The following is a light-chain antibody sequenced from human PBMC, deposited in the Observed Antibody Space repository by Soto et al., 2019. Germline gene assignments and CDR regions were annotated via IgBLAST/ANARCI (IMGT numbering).Light chain of an antibody. Sequence: DVRMTRSPSTLSEYEGNRVSITCRASQTISNWLAWYQQKPGKAPKLLIYDVSSLESGVPSRFSGSGSGTAFTLTFNIVQPYEYATYSCLQYYTFCTFGEGTRVEIK. V-gene: IGKV1-5*01. J-gene: IGKJ4*02. CDR3: LQYYTFCT. CDR2: DVS. CDR1: QTISNW.